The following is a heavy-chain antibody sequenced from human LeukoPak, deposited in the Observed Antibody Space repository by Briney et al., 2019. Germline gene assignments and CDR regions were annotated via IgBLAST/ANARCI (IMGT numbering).Heavy chain of an antibody. Sequence: GGSLRLSCAASGFTFSSYAMHWVRQAPGKGLEWVAVISYDGSNKYYADSVKGRFTISRDNSKNTLYLQMNSLRAEDTAVYYCARGRYYGSGKMYYYYMDVWGKGTTVTVSS. CDR3: ARGRYYGSGKMYYYYMDV. CDR2: ISYDGSNK. CDR1: GFTFSSYA. D-gene: IGHD3-10*01. J-gene: IGHJ6*03. V-gene: IGHV3-30*04.